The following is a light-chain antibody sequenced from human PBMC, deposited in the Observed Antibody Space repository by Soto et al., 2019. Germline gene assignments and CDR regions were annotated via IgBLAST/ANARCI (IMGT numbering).Light chain of an antibody. V-gene: IGKV3-20*01. CDR1: QTVLNNY. CDR2: GAS. CDR3: QQYGTSPTT. Sequence: EIVLTQSPGTLSLSPGERATLSCRASQTVLNNYLTWYQQKPGQAPRRLIFGASFRATGIPDRFSGSGSGTAFTLTISRLEPEDSAVYYCQQYGTSPTTFGQGTKVEIK. J-gene: IGKJ1*01.